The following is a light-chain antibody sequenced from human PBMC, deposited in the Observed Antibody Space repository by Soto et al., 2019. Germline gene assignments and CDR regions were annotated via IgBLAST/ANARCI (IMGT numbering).Light chain of an antibody. Sequence: IGLTQSPGTLSLSPRERATLSCMASQSVSNNYLAWYQQKPGQAPRLLIYGASNRATGIPGRFSGSGSGTDFTLTISRLEPEDFVVYYCQQYGSSGTFGQGTKVDIK. J-gene: IGKJ1*01. CDR1: QSVSNNY. V-gene: IGKV3-20*01. CDR3: QQYGSSGT. CDR2: GAS.